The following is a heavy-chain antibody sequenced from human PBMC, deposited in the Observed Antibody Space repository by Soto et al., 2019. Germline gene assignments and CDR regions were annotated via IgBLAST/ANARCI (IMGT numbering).Heavy chain of an antibody. CDR2: IYYSGST. J-gene: IGHJ6*02. V-gene: IGHV4-59*08. CDR1: GGSISSYY. D-gene: IGHD4-17*01. CDR3: ARHGFIWVRDYGDYGGEVFGYDV. Sequence: SETLSLTCTVSGGSISSYYWSWIRQPPGKGLEWIGYIYYSGSTNYNPSLKSRVTISVDTSKNQFSLKLSSVTAADTAVYYCARHGFIWVRDYGDYGGEVFGYDVWGQGTTVTVSS.